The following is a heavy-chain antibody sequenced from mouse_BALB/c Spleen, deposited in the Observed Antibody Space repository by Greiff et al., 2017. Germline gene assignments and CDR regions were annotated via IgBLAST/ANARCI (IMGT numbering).Heavy chain of an antibody. CDR3: ARHGPYPVKGGYAMDY. CDR1: GFTFSSYT. CDR2: ISNGGGST. J-gene: IGHJ4*01. D-gene: IGHD2-2*01. V-gene: IGHV5-12-2*01. Sequence: EVKLMESGGGLVQPGGSLKLSCAASGFTFSSYTMSWVRQTPEKRLEWVAYISNGGGSTYYPDTVKGRFTISRDNAKNTLYLQMSSLKSEDTAMYYCARHGPYPVKGGYAMDYWGQGTSVTVSS.